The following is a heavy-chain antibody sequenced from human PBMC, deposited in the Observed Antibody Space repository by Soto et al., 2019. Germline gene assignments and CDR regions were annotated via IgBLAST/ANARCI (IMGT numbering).Heavy chain of an antibody. CDR2: IYYSGST. CDR3: ASSAAAGTFYFDY. J-gene: IGHJ4*02. D-gene: IGHD6-13*01. CDR1: GGSISSYY. Sequence: SETLSLTCTVSGGSISSYYWSWIRQPPGKGLEWIGYIYYSGSTNYNPSLKSRVTISVDTSKNQFSLRLSSVTAADTAVYYCASSAAAGTFYFDYWGQGTLVTVSS. V-gene: IGHV4-59*01.